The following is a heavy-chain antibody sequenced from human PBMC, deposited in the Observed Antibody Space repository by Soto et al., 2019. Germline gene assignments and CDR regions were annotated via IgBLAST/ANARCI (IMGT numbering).Heavy chain of an antibody. V-gene: IGHV4-34*01. Sequence: TSETLSLTCAVYGGSFSGYYWTWLRQPPGKGLEWIGEINHSGSTNYNPSLKSRVTISVDTSKNQFSLKLSSVTAADTAVYYCASSISGYEGGYYYYYMDVWAKGTPVTVS. CDR1: GGSFSGYY. D-gene: IGHD2-2*01. J-gene: IGHJ6*03. CDR3: ASSISGYEGGYYYYYMDV. CDR2: INHSGST.